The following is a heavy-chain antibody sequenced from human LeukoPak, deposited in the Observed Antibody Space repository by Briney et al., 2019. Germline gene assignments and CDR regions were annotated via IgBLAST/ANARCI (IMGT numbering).Heavy chain of an antibody. Sequence: ASVKVSCKVSGYTLTELSMHWVRQAPGKGLEWMGGFDPEDGETIYAQKFQGRVTMTEDTSTDTAYMELSSLRSEDTAVYYCARSSSGYYYSDYWGQGTLVTVSS. J-gene: IGHJ4*02. CDR3: ARSSSGYYYSDY. D-gene: IGHD3-22*01. V-gene: IGHV1-24*01. CDR2: FDPEDGET. CDR1: GYTLTELS.